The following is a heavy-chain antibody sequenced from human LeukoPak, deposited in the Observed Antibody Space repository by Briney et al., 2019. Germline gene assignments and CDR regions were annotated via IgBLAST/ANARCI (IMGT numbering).Heavy chain of an antibody. CDR3: ANGPSHGAFDI. Sequence: GRSLRLSCAASGFSFISSHDMHWVRQAPGKGLEWVAHLVPDEDRKYYADSVQGRFTISRDNSKNTLCLQMNSLRLEDTAVYFCANGPSHGAFDIWGQGTLVTVSS. D-gene: IGHD4-17*01. J-gene: IGHJ4*02. CDR2: LVPDEDRK. CDR1: GFSFISSHD. V-gene: IGHV3-30*18.